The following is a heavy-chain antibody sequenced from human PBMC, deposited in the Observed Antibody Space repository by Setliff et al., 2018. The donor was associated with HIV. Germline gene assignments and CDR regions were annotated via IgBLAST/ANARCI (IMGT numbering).Heavy chain of an antibody. D-gene: IGHD1-26*01. J-gene: IGHJ3*02. Sequence: PSETLSLTCTVSGGSISSAGYYWSWIRQHPGKGLEWIGYIYYSGRTDYNPSLKSRVTISVDTSKNQFSLQLSSVTAADTAVYYCARVQWDLLYVPDAFDIWGQGIMVTVSS. CDR2: IYYSGRT. CDR3: ARVQWDLLYVPDAFDI. V-gene: IGHV4-31*03. CDR1: GGSISSAGYY.